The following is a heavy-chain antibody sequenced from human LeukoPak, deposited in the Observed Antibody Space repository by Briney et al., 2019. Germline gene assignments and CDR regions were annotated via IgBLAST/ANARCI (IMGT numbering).Heavy chain of an antibody. J-gene: IGHJ4*02. CDR3: ARGSSNFPY. V-gene: IGHV3-23*01. Sequence: GGSLRLSCAASGFTFSSYAMSWVRQAPGKGLEWVSAISGSGGSTYYADSVKGRFTISRDNSKNTVYLQMNSLRADDTAVYYCARGSSNFPYWGQGTLVTVSS. D-gene: IGHD6-13*01. CDR2: ISGSGGST. CDR1: GFTFSSYA.